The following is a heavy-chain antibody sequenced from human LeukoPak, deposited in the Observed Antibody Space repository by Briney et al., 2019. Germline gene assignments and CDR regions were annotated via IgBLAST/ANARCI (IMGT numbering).Heavy chain of an antibody. CDR1: GYTFTSYG. V-gene: IGHV1-18*01. CDR3: ARGGNTRGYSSSWFDP. Sequence: ASEKVSCKASGYTFTSYGISWVRQAPGQGLEWMGWTSAYNGNTNYAQKLQGRVTMTTDTSTSTAYMELRSLRSDDTAVYYCARGGNTRGYSSSWFDPWGQGTLVTVSS. CDR2: TSAYNGNT. D-gene: IGHD6-13*01. J-gene: IGHJ5*02.